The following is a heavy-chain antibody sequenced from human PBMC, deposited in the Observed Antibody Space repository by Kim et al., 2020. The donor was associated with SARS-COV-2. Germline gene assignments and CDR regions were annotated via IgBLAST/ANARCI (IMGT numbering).Heavy chain of an antibody. CDR2: ISAYNGNT. Sequence: ASVKVSCKASGYTFTSYGISWVRQAPGQGLEWMGWISAYNGNTNYAQKLQGRVTMTTDTSTSTAYMELRSLRSDDTAVYYCARGLEDYYDSSGYYYYFDYWGQGTLVTVSS. CDR1: GYTFTSYG. J-gene: IGHJ4*02. D-gene: IGHD3-22*01. CDR3: ARGLEDYYDSSGYYYYFDY. V-gene: IGHV1-18*01.